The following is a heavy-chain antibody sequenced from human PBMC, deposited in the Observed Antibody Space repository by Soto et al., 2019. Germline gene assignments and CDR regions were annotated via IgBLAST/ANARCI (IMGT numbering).Heavy chain of an antibody. V-gene: IGHV4-59*01. CDR2: IYYSGST. D-gene: IGHD3-10*01. CDR1: GGSISSYY. J-gene: IGHJ6*02. Sequence: SETLSLTCTVSGGSISSYYWSWIRQPPGKGLEWIGYIYYSGSTNYNPSLKSRVTISVDTSKNQFSLKLSSVTAADTAVYYCARSYGSGSYYNVWDYYYYGMDVWGQGTTGTVS. CDR3: ARSYGSGSYYNVWDYYYYGMDV.